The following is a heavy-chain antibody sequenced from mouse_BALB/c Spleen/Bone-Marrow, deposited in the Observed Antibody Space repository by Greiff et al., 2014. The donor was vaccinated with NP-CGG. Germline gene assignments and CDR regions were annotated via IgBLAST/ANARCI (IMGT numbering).Heavy chain of an antibody. Sequence: EVQLVESGGGLVQPGGSRKLSCAASGFTFSDYGMAWVRQAPGKGPEWVAFISNLAYSIYYADTVTGRFTISRENAKNTLYLEMSSLRSEDTAMYYWATIYYGNSYAMDYWGQGTSVTVSS. D-gene: IGHD2-1*01. CDR3: ATIYYGNSYAMDY. V-gene: IGHV5-15*02. CDR2: ISNLAYSI. J-gene: IGHJ4*01. CDR1: GFTFSDYG.